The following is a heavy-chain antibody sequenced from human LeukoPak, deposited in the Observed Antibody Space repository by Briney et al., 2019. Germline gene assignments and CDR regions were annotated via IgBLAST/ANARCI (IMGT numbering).Heavy chain of an antibody. D-gene: IGHD3-10*01. CDR1: GYTFTGYY. V-gene: IGHV1-2*02. CDR2: INPNSGGT. J-gene: IGHJ4*02. CDR3: ARTLLWFGADQSYYFDY. Sequence: ASVKVSCKASGYTFTGYYMHWVRQAPGQGLEWMGWINPNSGGTNYAQKFQGRVTMTRDTSISTAYMELSRLRSDGTAVYYCARTLLWFGADQSYYFDYWGQGTLVTVSS.